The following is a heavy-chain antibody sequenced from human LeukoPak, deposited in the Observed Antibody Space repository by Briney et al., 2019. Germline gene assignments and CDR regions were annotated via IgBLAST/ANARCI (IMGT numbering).Heavy chain of an antibody. J-gene: IGHJ4*02. D-gene: IGHD2/OR15-2a*01. V-gene: IGHV3-7*01. Sequence: GGSLRLSCAVSGLTFSSSWMDWVRQAPGKGLEWVASINPDGIKRYSADSVKGRFTISRDNARNSRYLQMDSLRVEDTAFYYCARDLAFSRLDYWGQGVLVTVSS. CDR3: ARDLAFSRLDY. CDR2: INPDGIKR. CDR1: GLTFSSSW.